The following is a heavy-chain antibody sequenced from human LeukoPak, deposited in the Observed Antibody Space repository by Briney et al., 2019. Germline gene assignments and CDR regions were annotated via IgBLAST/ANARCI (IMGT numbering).Heavy chain of an antibody. CDR2: IYYSGST. J-gene: IGHJ4*02. CDR1: GGSISSYY. CDR3: ARHHCSSTSCNLYFDY. D-gene: IGHD2-2*01. Sequence: KTPETLSLTCTVSGGSISSYYWSWIRQPPGKGLEWIGYIYYSGSTNYNPSLKSRVTISVDTSKNQFSLKLSSVTAADTAVYYCARHHCSSTSCNLYFDYWGQGTLVTVSS. V-gene: IGHV4-59*08.